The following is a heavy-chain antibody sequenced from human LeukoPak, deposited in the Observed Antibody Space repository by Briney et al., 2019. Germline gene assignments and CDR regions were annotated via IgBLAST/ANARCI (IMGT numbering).Heavy chain of an antibody. J-gene: IGHJ6*03. CDR1: GGSFSGNS. CDR2: INHRGST. V-gene: IGHV4-34*01. Sequence: SETLSLTCDVYGGSFSGNSWSWIRQPPGEGLECIGEINHRGSTKYNPSFKSRVAISVDTSKSQFSLHLTSVTAADTAVYYCATTREDYSDHHYMDVWGKGTTVTVFS. CDR3: ATTREDYSDHHYMDV. D-gene: IGHD1-7*01.